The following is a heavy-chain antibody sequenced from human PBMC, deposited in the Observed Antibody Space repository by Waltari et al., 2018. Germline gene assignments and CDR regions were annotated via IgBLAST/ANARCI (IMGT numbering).Heavy chain of an antibody. V-gene: IGHV3-48*01. CDR3: ARRGGTSPFDT. Sequence: QLVESGGDLIQPGGSLRLPCAASGFKFSGISMNRVRQAPGKGLEWISYISSSTTTMFYADSVKGRFTISRDNAKNSLYLQMNNLRGDDTALYFCARRGGTSPFDTWGQGTLVIVSS. CDR1: GFKFSGIS. J-gene: IGHJ5*02. D-gene: IGHD1-26*01. CDR2: ISSSTTTM.